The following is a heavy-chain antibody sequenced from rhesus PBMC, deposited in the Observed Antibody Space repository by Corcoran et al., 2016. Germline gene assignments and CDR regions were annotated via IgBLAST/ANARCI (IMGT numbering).Heavy chain of an antibody. CDR1: GGSISSGNW. V-gene: IGHV4-65*01. J-gene: IGHJ4*01. Sequence: QVQLQESGPGPVKPSETLSLTCAVSGGSISSGNWWTWIRQPPGKGLEWTGYISGSDGGAYYNPSLNSRVTISTDTSKNEFSLRLTSVAAADTAVYYCARLGGGGGNWSFDYWGQGVRVAVSS. CDR3: ARLGGGGGNWSFDY. CDR2: ISGSDGGA. D-gene: IGHD6-25*01.